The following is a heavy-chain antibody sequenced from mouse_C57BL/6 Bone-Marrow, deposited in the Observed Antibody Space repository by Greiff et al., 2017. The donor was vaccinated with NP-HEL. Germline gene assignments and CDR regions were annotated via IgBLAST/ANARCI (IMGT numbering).Heavy chain of an antibody. Sequence: LVESGAELARPGASVKMSCKASGYTFTSYTMHWVKQRPGQGLEWIGYINPSSGYTKYNQKFKDKATLTADKSSSTAYMQLSSLTSEDSAVYYCASPPWDVWYFDVWGTGTTVTVAS. D-gene: IGHD4-1*01. J-gene: IGHJ1*03. V-gene: IGHV1-4*01. CDR2: INPSSGYT. CDR1: GYTFTSYT. CDR3: ASPPWDVWYFDV.